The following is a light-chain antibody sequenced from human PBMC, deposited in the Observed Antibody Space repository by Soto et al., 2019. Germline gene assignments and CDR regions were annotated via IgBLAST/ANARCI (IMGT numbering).Light chain of an antibody. CDR3: SSYTSSYTLV. CDR2: DVN. Sequence: QSVLTQPASVSGSPGQSITISCTGTINDVGAYNYVSWYQQRPGSAPQLILFDVNNRPSGTSNRFSGSKSGHTAYLTISALQSDDEAIYHCSSYTSSYTLVFGSGTRSPS. CDR1: INDVGAYNY. V-gene: IGLV2-14*01. J-gene: IGLJ1*01.